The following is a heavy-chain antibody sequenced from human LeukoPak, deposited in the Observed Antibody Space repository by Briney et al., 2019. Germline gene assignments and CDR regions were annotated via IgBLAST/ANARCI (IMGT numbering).Heavy chain of an antibody. CDR1: VYTFTSYA. Sequence: GASEKVSCKASVYTFTSYALHWVRQAPGQRLEWMGWINAGNGNTKYSQKFQGRVTITRDTSASTAYMELSSLRSEDTAVYYCARWDNYYYGMDVWGKGTTVTVSS. D-gene: IGHD1-26*01. CDR3: ARWDNYYYGMDV. J-gene: IGHJ6*04. V-gene: IGHV1-3*01. CDR2: INAGNGNT.